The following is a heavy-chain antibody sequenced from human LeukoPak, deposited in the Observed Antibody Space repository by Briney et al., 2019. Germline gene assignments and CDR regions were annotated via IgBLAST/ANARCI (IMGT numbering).Heavy chain of an antibody. CDR3: ARGSLGYCSSTSCYGGYCFDY. V-gene: IGHV4-34*01. CDR1: GGSFSGYY. D-gene: IGHD2-2*01. J-gene: IGHJ4*02. CDR2: INHSGST. Sequence: PSETLSLTCAVYGGSFSGYYWSWIRQPPGKGLEWIGEINHSGSTNYNPSLKSRVTISVDTSKNQFSLKLSSVTAADTAVYYCARGSLGYCSSTSCYGGYCFDYWGQGTLVTVSS.